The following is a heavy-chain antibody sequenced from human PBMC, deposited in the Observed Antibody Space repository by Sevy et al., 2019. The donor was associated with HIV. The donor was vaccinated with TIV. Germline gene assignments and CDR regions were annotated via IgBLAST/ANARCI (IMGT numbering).Heavy chain of an antibody. D-gene: IGHD4-17*01. V-gene: IGHV3-30-3*01. J-gene: IGHJ4*02. CDR3: IPTVTTNTHFDY. Sequence: GGSLRLSCAASGFTFSSYAMHWVRQAPGKGLEWVAVISYDGSNKYYADSVKGRFTISRDNSKNTLYLQMNSLRADDPAVYYCIPTVTTNTHFDYWGQGTLVTVSS. CDR2: ISYDGSNK. CDR1: GFTFSSYA.